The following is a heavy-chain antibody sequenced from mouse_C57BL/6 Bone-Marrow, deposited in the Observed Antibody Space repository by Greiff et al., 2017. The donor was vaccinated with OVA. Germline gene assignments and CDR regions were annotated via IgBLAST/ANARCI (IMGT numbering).Heavy chain of an antibody. CDR3: ARYYGSRSWFAY. V-gene: IGHV1-69*01. D-gene: IGHD1-1*01. Sequence: QVQLQQPGAELVMPGASVKLSCKASGYTFTSYWMPWVKQRPGQGLEWIGEIDPSDSYTNYNQTFKGKSTLTVDKSSSTAYMQLSSLTSEDSAVYYCARYYGSRSWFAYWGQGTLVTVSA. J-gene: IGHJ3*01. CDR1: GYTFTSYW. CDR2: IDPSDSYT.